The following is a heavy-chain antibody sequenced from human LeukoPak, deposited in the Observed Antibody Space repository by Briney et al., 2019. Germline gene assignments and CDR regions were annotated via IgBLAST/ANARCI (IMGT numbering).Heavy chain of an antibody. Sequence: GGSLRLSCAASGFTFSSYAMSWVRQAPGKGLGWVSAISCSGGSTYYADSVKGRFNIPRDNSKNTLHLQMNSLRAEDTAVYYCAATLNSRGWYAQGYWGQGTLVTVSS. D-gene: IGHD6-19*01. CDR1: GFTFSSYA. V-gene: IGHV3-23*01. CDR3: AATLNSRGWYAQGY. J-gene: IGHJ4*02. CDR2: ISCSGGST.